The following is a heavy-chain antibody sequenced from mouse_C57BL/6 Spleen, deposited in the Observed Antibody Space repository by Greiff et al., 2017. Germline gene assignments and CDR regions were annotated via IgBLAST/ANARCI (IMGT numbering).Heavy chain of an antibody. J-gene: IGHJ2*01. CDR1: GYTFTSYW. CDR3: ARDYYGSSPFDY. Sequence: QVQLQQPGAELVKPGASVKMSCNASGYTFTSYWITWVKQRPGQGLEWIGDIYPGSGSTNYNEKFKSKATLTVDTSSSTAYMQLSSLTSEDSAVYYCARDYYGSSPFDYWGQGTTLTVSS. V-gene: IGHV1-55*01. D-gene: IGHD1-1*01. CDR2: IYPGSGST.